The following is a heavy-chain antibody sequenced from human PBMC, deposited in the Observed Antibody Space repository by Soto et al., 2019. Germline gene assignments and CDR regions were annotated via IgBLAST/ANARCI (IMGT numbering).Heavy chain of an antibody. J-gene: IGHJ5*01. D-gene: IGHD6-19*01. V-gene: IGHV3-74*01. CDR3: AVAVAGPTAIGS. Sequence: EVQLEESGGGLVQPGGSLRLSCAASGFTFSSYWMHWVRQAPGKGLVWVSRINSDGSSTSYADSVKGRFTISRDNAKNTLYLQMNSLRAEDTAVYYCAVAVAGPTAIGSWGQGTLVTVSS. CDR2: INSDGSST. CDR1: GFTFSSYW.